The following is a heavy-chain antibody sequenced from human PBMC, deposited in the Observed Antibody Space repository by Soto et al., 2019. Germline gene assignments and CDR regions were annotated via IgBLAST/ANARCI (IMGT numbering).Heavy chain of an antibody. D-gene: IGHD3-16*01. CDR1: GFTFSSYA. V-gene: IGHV3-23*01. Sequence: GGSLRLSCAASGFTFSSYAMSWVRQAPGKGLEWVSAISGSGGSTYYADSVKGRFTISRDNSKNTLYLQMNSLRAEDTAVYYCAKDTAMITFGGVGFDYWGQGTLVTVSS. CDR2: ISGSGGST. CDR3: AKDTAMITFGGVGFDY. J-gene: IGHJ4*02.